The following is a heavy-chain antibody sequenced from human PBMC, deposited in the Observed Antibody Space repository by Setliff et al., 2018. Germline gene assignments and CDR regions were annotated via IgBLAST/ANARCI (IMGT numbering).Heavy chain of an antibody. J-gene: IGHJ4*02. CDR2: IYPGDSDT. Sequence: GESLKISCKGSGYSFTSYWIGWVRQRPGKGLEWMGIIYPGDSDTRYSPSFQGQVTISADKSISTAYLQWSSLKASDTAMYYCARRRSYYYGSSGYPEDYFDYWGQGALVTVSS. CDR3: ARRRSYYYGSSGYPEDYFDY. CDR1: GYSFTSYW. D-gene: IGHD3-22*01. V-gene: IGHV5-51*01.